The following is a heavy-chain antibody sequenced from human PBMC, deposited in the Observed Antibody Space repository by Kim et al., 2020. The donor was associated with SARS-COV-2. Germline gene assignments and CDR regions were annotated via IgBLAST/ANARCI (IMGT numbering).Heavy chain of an antibody. CDR2: IYYSGST. J-gene: IGHJ3*02. V-gene: IGHV4-31*03. Sequence: SETLSLTCTVSGGYISSGGYYWSWIRQHPGKGLEWIGYIYYSGSTYYNPSLKSRVTISVDTSKNQFSLKLSSVTAADTAVYYCARARTPMIVVVINAFDIWGQGSMVTVYS. CDR1: GGYISSGGYY. D-gene: IGHD3-22*01. CDR3: ARARTPMIVVVINAFDI.